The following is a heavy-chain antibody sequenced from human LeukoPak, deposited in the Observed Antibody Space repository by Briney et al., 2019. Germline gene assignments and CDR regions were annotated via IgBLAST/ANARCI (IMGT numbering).Heavy chain of an antibody. V-gene: IGHV4-39*01. CDR1: GGSISSSTYY. Sequence: PSETLSLTCTVSGGSISSSTYYWVWIRQPPGKGLEWIATIHYSGSTYYNPSLKSRVTISVDTSKNQFSLKLSSVTATDTAMYYCASYDGSGYRYFDYWGQGTLVTVSS. D-gene: IGHD3-22*01. CDR2: IHYSGST. J-gene: IGHJ4*02. CDR3: ASYDGSGYRYFDY.